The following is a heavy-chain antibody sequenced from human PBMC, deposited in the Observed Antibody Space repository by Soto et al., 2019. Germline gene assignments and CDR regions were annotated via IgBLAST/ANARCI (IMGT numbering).Heavy chain of an antibody. J-gene: IGHJ5*02. CDR2: RWYDGSNK. Sequence: QVQLVESGGGVVQPGRSLRLSCAASGFTFSSYGMHWVRQAPGKGLVWVAVRWYDGSNKYYAYSVKGRLTIPRDNSKHPLNLQMNSLGPADTAVYYRRGDFPEYGGYPGGFDPWGQGTLVTVSS. CDR1: GFTFSSYG. CDR3: RGDFPEYGGYPGGFDP. V-gene: IGHV3-33*01. D-gene: IGHD4-17*01.